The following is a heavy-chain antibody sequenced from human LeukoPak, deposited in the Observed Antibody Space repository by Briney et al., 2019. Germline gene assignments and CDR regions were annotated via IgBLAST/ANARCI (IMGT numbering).Heavy chain of an antibody. J-gene: IGHJ4*02. CDR2: INHSGST. V-gene: IGHV4-34*01. CDR1: GGSFSGYY. CDR3: TSYGDYAYRYYFDY. Sequence: PSETLSLTCAVYGGSFSGYYWSWIRQPPGKGLEWIGEINHSGSTNYNPSLKSRVTISVDTSKNQFSLKLSSVTAADTAVYYCTSYGDYAYRYYFDYWGQGTLVTVSS. D-gene: IGHD4-17*01.